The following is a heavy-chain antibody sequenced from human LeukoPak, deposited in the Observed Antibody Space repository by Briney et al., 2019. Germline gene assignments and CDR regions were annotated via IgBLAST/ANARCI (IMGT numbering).Heavy chain of an antibody. J-gene: IGHJ4*02. D-gene: IGHD3-22*01. V-gene: IGHV3-23*01. CDR1: GFTFGSYG. CDR2: ISGSGGST. CDR3: AKDGNYDSSGYYYHRYFDY. Sequence: GGSLRLSCAASGFTFGSYGMHWVRQAPGKGLEWVSAISGSGGSTYYADSVKGRFTISRDNSKNTLYLQMNSLRAEDTAVYYCAKDGNYDSSGYYYHRYFDYWGQGTLVTVSS.